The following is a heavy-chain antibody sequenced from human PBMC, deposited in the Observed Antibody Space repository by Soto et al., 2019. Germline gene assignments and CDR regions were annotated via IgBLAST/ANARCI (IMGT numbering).Heavy chain of an antibody. D-gene: IGHD6-6*01. CDR1: GFSLSTSGVG. Sequence: QITLKESGPTLVKPTQTLTLTCTFSGFSLSTSGVGVGRIRQPPGKALEWLALIYWDDDKRYSPSLKSRLTITKDTSKNQVVLTMTNMDPVDTATYYCAHRPGLAARASFDYWGQGTLVTVSS. CDR3: AHRPGLAARASFDY. V-gene: IGHV2-5*02. J-gene: IGHJ4*02. CDR2: IYWDDDK.